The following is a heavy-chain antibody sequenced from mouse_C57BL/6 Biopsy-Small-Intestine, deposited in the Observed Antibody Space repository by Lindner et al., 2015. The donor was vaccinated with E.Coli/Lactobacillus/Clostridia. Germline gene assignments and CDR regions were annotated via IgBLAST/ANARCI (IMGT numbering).Heavy chain of an antibody. V-gene: IGHV5-17*01. CDR3: ARRDYEGAMDY. Sequence: VQLAGVWGGLVKPGGSLKLSCAASGFTFSDFGMHWVRQAPEKGLEWVAYISRGSSSIYYADTVKGRFTISRDNAKNTLFLQMTSLRSEDTAMYYCARRDYEGAMDYWGQGTSVTVSS. D-gene: IGHD2-4*01. CDR1: GFTFSDFG. CDR2: ISRGSSSI. J-gene: IGHJ4*01.